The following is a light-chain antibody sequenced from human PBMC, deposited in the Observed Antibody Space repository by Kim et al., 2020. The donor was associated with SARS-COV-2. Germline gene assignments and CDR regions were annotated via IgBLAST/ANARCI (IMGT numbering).Light chain of an antibody. CDR2: DVS. V-gene: IGLV2-14*03. J-gene: IGLJ1*01. Sequence: GQSITISCTGTRSDVGSYNYVSWYQQHPGKAPKLMIYDVSNRPSGVSNRFSGSKSGNTASLTISGLQAEDEADYYCSSYTSSSTYVFGTGTKVTVL. CDR3: SSYTSSSTYV. CDR1: RSDVGSYNY.